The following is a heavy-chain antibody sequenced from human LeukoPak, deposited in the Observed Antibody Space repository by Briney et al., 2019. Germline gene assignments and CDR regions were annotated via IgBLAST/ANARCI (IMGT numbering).Heavy chain of an antibody. J-gene: IGHJ4*02. V-gene: IGHV4-59*01. Sequence: PSETLSLTCTVSGGSISSYYWSRIRQPPGKGLEWIGYIYYSGSTNYNPSLKSRVTISVDTSKNQFSLKLSSVTAADTAVYYCARAIAVAVGHYYFDYWGQGTLVTVSS. D-gene: IGHD6-19*01. CDR2: IYYSGST. CDR1: GGSISSYY. CDR3: ARAIAVAVGHYYFDY.